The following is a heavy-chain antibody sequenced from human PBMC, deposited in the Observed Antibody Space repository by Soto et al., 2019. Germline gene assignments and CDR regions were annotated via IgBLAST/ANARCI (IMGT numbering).Heavy chain of an antibody. J-gene: IGHJ5*02. CDR3: ARVGLRVIYAPIRIDP. CDR1: GGTFSTYG. CDR2: IIPIFGTT. V-gene: IGHV1-69*01. Sequence: QVQLVQSGAEVKKPGSSVKVSCKSSGGTFSTYGFIWVRQAPGQGLEWMGGIIPIFGTTNYAQKFQDRVTITTDESTSTVYMELLSPKPDDTAVCYCARVGLRVIYAPIRIDPWGQGTLVTVSS. D-gene: IGHD2-21*01.